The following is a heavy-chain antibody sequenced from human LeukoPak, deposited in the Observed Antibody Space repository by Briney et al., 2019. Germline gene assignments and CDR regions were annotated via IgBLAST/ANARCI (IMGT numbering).Heavy chain of an antibody. CDR3: ARVVPPQYDSSGYYDS. J-gene: IGHJ5*01. CDR1: GYTFTSYY. D-gene: IGHD3-22*01. V-gene: IGHV1-46*01. CDR2: INPSGGST. Sequence: ASVKVSCKASGYTFTSYYMHWVRQAPGQGLEWMGIINPSGGSTSYAQKSQGRVTMTRDTSTSTVYMELSSLRSEDTAVYYCARVVPPQYDSSGYYDSWGQGTLVTVSS.